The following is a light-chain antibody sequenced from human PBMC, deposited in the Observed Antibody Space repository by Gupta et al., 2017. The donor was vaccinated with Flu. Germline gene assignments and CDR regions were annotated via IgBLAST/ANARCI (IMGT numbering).Light chain of an antibody. J-gene: IGKJ1*01. CDR2: GAS. CDR1: QGRGASSRSKSD. V-gene: IGKV4-1*01. Sequence: SLGERASINGKTSQGRGASSRSKSDLAWYQQKGGQPPQLLFYGASTREYGVPDRFGGSGYGTDFTLTIRSRQAEDVAVYYCQQEDCTPRTFGQGTKVEIK. CDR3: QQEDCTPRT.